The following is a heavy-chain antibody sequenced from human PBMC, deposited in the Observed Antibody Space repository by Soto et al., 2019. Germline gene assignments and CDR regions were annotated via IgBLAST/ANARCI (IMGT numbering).Heavy chain of an antibody. CDR1: GYTFTSYY. Sequence: ASVKVSCNASGYTFTSYYMHWVRQAPGQGLEWMGIINPSGGSTSYAQKFQGRVTMTRDTSTSTVYMELSSLRSEDTAVYYCARGGYYYDSSGYYANDYWGQGTLVTVSS. J-gene: IGHJ4*02. CDR2: INPSGGST. V-gene: IGHV1-46*01. CDR3: ARGGYYYDSSGYYANDY. D-gene: IGHD3-22*01.